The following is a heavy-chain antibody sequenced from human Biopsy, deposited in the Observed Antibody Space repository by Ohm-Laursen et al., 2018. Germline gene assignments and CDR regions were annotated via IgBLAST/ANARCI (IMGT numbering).Heavy chain of an antibody. Sequence: ASVKVSCKSSGYTFTGYHVHWVRQAPGQGLEWMGWISAKTGDTNYAQKFQGRVTMTRDTSISTAYVDLSSLRSDDTAVYYCTRGGYYYDSLAYYYWFDPWGQGTLVTVSS. CDR1: GYTFTGYH. V-gene: IGHV1-2*02. D-gene: IGHD3-22*01. CDR3: TRGGYYYDSLAYYYWFDP. J-gene: IGHJ5*02. CDR2: ISAKTGDT.